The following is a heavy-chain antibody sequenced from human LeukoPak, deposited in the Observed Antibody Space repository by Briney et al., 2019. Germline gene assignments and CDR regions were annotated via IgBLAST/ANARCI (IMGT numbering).Heavy chain of an antibody. Sequence: SETLSLTCTVSGGSISSGDYYWSWIRQPPGKGLEWIGYFSYTGSTYYNPSVKSRVSISVDTSKNQFSLKLTSVTAADTAVYYCARALNGYFYAFDSWGQGTLVTVSS. CDR1: GGSISSGDYY. V-gene: IGHV4-30-4*01. CDR2: FSYTGST. J-gene: IGHJ4*02. CDR3: ARALNGYFYAFDS. D-gene: IGHD2/OR15-2a*01.